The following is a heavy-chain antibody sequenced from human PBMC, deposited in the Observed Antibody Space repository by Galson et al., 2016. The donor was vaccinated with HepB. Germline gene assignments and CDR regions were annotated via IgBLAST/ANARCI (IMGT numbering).Heavy chain of an antibody. D-gene: IGHD1-26*01. V-gene: IGHV3-48*02. J-gene: IGHJ6*02. CDR2: ISSSSRDS. Sequence: GLEWISYISSSSRDSFYADSVKGRFTISRDNAKNSLYLKMSSLTDDDTAVYYCASGELGTLPYCYFGMDVWGQGTTVTVSS. CDR3: ASGELGTLPYCYFGMDV.